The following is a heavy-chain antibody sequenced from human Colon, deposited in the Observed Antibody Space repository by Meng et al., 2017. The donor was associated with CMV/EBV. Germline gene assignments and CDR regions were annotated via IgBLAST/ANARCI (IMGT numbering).Heavy chain of an antibody. CDR1: GYTFTNYA. Sequence: QVQMKQSGGEVQKPGASVKVSFKAYGYTFTNYALSWVRQAPGQGLEWLGWISPYSGNTQYVEKLQGRVAMTADASTNTDYLELRSLRSVDTAIYYCKRDRVDDRSGYFRDHWDQATLVTVSS. D-gene: IGHD3-22*01. J-gene: IGHJ4*02. CDR3: KRDRVDDRSGYFRDH. V-gene: IGHV1-18*01. CDR2: ISPYSGNT.